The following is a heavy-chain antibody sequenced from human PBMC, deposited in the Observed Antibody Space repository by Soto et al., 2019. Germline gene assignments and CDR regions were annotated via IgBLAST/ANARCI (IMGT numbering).Heavy chain of an antibody. CDR1: GYSFTSYG. CDR3: ARVVLEWLPTSGFDY. CDR2: ITAENGNT. Sequence: QIQLVQSGAEVKKPGASVKVSCKASGYSFTSYGITWVRQAPGQGPEWLGWITAENGNTNYAQKFQGRSTMTTDTSANTAFMELMGLRSADTAVSYCARVVLEWLPTSGFDYCGQGTLVTVSS. D-gene: IGHD5-12*01. J-gene: IGHJ4*02. V-gene: IGHV1-18*04.